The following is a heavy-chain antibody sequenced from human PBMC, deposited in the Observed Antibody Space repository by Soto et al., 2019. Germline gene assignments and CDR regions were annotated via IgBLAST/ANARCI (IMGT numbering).Heavy chain of an antibody. D-gene: IGHD4-17*01. V-gene: IGHV3-15*01. CDR3: STGPDAYGDYVISYGMDV. Sequence: EVQLVESGGGLVKPGGSLRLSCAASGFTFSNAWMSWVRQAPGKGLEWGGRIKSKTDGGTTDYAAPVKGRFTISRDDSNNTLYLQMNSLKTEDTAVYYCSTGPDAYGDYVISYGMDVWGHGTTVTVSS. J-gene: IGHJ6*02. CDR1: GFTFSNAW. CDR2: IKSKTDGGTT.